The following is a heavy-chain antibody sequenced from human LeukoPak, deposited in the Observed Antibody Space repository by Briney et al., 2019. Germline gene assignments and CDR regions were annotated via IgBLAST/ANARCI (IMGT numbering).Heavy chain of an antibody. CDR3: ARGAMFRGYDY. V-gene: IGHV4-30-2*01. D-gene: IGHD3-10*01. CDR2: IYQSGNA. CDR1: GGSISSGDYS. Sequence: SETLSLTCAVSGGSISSGDYSWSWIRQPPGKGLQWIGYIYQSGNAHHNTSLKSRVTISADKSKNQFSLRLNSVTAADTAVYYCARGAMFRGYDYWGQGTLVTVSS. J-gene: IGHJ4*02.